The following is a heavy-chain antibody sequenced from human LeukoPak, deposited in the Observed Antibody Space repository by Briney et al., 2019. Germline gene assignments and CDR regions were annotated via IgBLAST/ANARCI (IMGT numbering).Heavy chain of an antibody. Sequence: GGSLRLSCAASGFTFSSHALHWVRQAPGKGLEWVAVISYDGSDKYYADSVKGRFTISRNNSKSMLYLQMNSLRAEDTAVYYCARVYCGRTTCDPWLDPWGQGTLVTVSS. CDR1: GFTFSSHA. V-gene: IGHV3-30-3*01. D-gene: IGHD2-21*01. CDR2: ISYDGSDK. J-gene: IGHJ5*02. CDR3: ARVYCGRTTCDPWLDP.